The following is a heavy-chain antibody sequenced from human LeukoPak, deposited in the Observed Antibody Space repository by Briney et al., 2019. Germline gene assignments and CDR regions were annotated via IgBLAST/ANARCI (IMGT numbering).Heavy chain of an antibody. CDR2: ISYDGSNK. Sequence: GGSLRLSCAASGFTFSSYAMHWVRQAPGKGLEWVAVISYDGSNKYYADSVKGRFTISRDNSKNTLYLQMNSLRAEDTAVYYCARGAITGTTWPFDYWGQGTLVTVSS. D-gene: IGHD1-20*01. V-gene: IGHV3-30*04. J-gene: IGHJ4*02. CDR1: GFTFSSYA. CDR3: ARGAITGTTWPFDY.